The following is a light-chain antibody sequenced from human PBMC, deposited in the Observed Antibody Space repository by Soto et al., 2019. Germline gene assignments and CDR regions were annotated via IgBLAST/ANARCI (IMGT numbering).Light chain of an antibody. CDR2: EVS. Sequence: QSVLTQPASVSGSPGQSITISCTGTSSDIGGHNYVSWYQQHPGKAPQLMIYEVSNRPSGVSNRFSGSKSGNTASLTISGLQAEDEAGYYCSSYTSSSTYVFETGTKVTVL. CDR1: SSDIGGHNY. J-gene: IGLJ1*01. CDR3: SSYTSSSTYV. V-gene: IGLV2-14*01.